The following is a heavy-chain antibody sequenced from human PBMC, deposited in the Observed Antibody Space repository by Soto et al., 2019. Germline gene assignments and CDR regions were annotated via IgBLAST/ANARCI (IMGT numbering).Heavy chain of an antibody. CDR1: GYAFSGYR. V-gene: IGHV1-18*01. J-gene: IGHJ5*01. CDR3: ARDLGPPNWFDS. CDR2: ISGYNGNT. D-gene: IGHD2-8*01. Sequence: ASVKVSCKTSGYAFSGYRLSWVRQGPGQGLEWMGWISGYNGNTDYAQKFQGRVTMTTDTSTSTAYMELRSLRSDDTAVYYCARDLGPPNWFDSWGQGPLVTVSS.